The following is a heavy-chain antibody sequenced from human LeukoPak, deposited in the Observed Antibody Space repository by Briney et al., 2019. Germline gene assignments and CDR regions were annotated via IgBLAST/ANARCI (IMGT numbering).Heavy chain of an antibody. D-gene: IGHD6-13*01. CDR2: INPNSGGT. V-gene: IGHV1-2*02. CDR1: GYTFTGYY. CDR3: VRSSSWLNDAFDI. J-gene: IGHJ3*02. Sequence: ASVKVSCKASGYTFTGYYMHWVRQAPGQGLEWMGWINPNSGGTNYAQKFQGRVTMTRDTSISTAYMELSRLRSDDTAVYYCVRSSSWLNDAFDIWGQRTMVTVSS.